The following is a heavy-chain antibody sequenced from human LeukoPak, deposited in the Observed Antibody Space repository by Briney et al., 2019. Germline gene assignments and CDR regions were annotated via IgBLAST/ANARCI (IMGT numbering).Heavy chain of an antibody. CDR3: ARWAATGTGLDY. D-gene: IGHD6-13*01. CDR1: AYRFTNYW. CDR2: IYPGDSDT. V-gene: IGHV5-51*01. J-gene: IGHJ4*02. Sequence: GEPLQISCTGSAYRFTNYWIGWVRPMPGKGLEWMGIIYPGDSDTRYSPSFQSQVTISADKSISTAYLQWSSLKASDTAMYYCARWAATGTGLDYWGQGTLVTVSS.